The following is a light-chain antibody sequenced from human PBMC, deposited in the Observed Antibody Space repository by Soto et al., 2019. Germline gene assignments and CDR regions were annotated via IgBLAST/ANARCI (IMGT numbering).Light chain of an antibody. CDR2: EAS. Sequence: AIQMTQSPSSLSASVGDRVTITCRASQGIRNDLGWYQQKLGKAPKLLIYEASTLQSGVPSRFSGSGSGTDFTLTISSLQPEDFATYYCLQDYNYPFTFGPGTKVDVK. J-gene: IGKJ3*01. CDR1: QGIRND. CDR3: LQDYNYPFT. V-gene: IGKV1-6*01.